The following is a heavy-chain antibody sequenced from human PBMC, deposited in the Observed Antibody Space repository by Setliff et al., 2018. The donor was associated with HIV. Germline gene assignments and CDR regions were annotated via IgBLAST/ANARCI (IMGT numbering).Heavy chain of an antibody. CDR1: TESLTRYD. CDR2: IFYGGNA. CDR3: ASTGHIEIDPLQPFEI. V-gene: IGHV4-59*12. D-gene: IGHD5-12*01. Sequence: PSETLSLTCAVYTESLTRYDWAWIRQSPGKGLEWIGYIFYGGNANYSPSLKGRVTMSLDTSRNQFSLKLTSVTAADTAVYYCASTGHIEIDPLQPFEIWGQGTMVTVSS. J-gene: IGHJ3*02.